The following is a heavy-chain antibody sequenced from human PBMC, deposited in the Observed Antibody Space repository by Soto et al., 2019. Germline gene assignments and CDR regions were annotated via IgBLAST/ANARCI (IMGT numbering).Heavy chain of an antibody. CDR3: LRVRGWNFDS. D-gene: IGHD6-19*01. J-gene: IGHJ4*02. CDR2: IKDDEFDK. V-gene: IGHV3-7*04. CDR1: GFTFSSYW. Sequence: EVQLVESGGGLVQPGGSLRLSCAASGFTFSSYWMSWVRKAPGKGLGWVASIKDDEFDKRYVDTVNGRFTISRDNAKNALYLQMNSVRAEDTAVYYCLRVRGWNFDSWGQGTLVTVSS.